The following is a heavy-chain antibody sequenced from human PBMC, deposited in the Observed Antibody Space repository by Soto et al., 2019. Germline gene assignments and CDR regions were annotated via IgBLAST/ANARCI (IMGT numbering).Heavy chain of an antibody. Sequence: GGSLRLSGGGCGFILTKSWMSWGRQDPGTGLEWVGRIKSKDDGRASDYAAPVKGRFIISREDSSYTVYLQMNSLKVEDTAVYYCKTQGHDDTMLFGDHCGQGHLVIVSS. CDR2: IKSKDDGRAS. CDR1: GFILTKSW. V-gene: IGHV3-15*01. CDR3: KTQGHDDTMLFGDH. D-gene: IGHD3-16*01. J-gene: IGHJ4*02.